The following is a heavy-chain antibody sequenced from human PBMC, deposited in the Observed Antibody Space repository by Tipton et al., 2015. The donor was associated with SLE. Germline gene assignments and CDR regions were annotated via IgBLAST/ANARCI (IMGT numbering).Heavy chain of an antibody. Sequence: TLSLTCTVSGGSISSGSYYWSWIRQPAGKGLEWIGRIYTSGSTNYNPSLKSRVTISVDTSKNQFSLKLSSVTAADTAVFYCARRSSSLDYWGQGILVTVSS. V-gene: IGHV4-61*02. CDR1: GGSISSGSYY. D-gene: IGHD2-2*01. J-gene: IGHJ4*02. CDR3: ARRSSSLDY. CDR2: IYTSGST.